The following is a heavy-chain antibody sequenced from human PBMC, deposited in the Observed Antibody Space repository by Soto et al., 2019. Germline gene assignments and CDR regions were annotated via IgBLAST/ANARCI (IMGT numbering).Heavy chain of an antibody. Sequence: QITLKESGPTLVRPAQTLTLTCDFSGFSLSTYHMGVAWIRQPPGNALEGLALIYWDDDKRYSPFLKDRLAISKDTSSTQVVLTITNKVPGDTATAFCAHAGDYDLLTCDHWGPGTLVTVSS. CDR3: AHAGDYDLLTCDH. J-gene: IGHJ4*02. V-gene: IGHV2-5*02. D-gene: IGHD4-17*01. CDR2: IYWDDDK. CDR1: GFSLSTYHMG.